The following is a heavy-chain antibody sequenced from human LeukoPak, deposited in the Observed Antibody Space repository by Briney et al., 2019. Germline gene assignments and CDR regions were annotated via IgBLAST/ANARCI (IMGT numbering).Heavy chain of an antibody. Sequence: GGSLRLSCAAYGFTFSSYAMSWVRQAPGKGLEWVSAISGSGGSTYYADSVKVRFTISRDNSKNTLYLQMNSLRAEDTAVYYCAKDPVGDSSGWYVYDYWGQGTLVTVSS. CDR3: AKDPVGDSSGWYVYDY. D-gene: IGHD6-19*01. V-gene: IGHV3-23*01. CDR1: GFTFSSYA. CDR2: ISGSGGST. J-gene: IGHJ4*02.